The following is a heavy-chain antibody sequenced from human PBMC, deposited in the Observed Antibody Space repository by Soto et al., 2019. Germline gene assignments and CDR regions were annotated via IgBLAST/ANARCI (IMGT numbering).Heavy chain of an antibody. CDR1: GYTFASYG. D-gene: IGHD2-2*01. CDR3: ARNQLPLPFTSYYYMDV. J-gene: IGHJ6*03. Sequence: ASVKVSCKASGYTFASYGISWVRQAPGQGLEWMGWISGYNGKTDYAQKLQGRVTMTKDTSTSTAYMELRSLRSDDTAVYYCARNQLPLPFTSYYYMDVWGKGTTVTVSS. CDR2: ISGYNGKT. V-gene: IGHV1-18*01.